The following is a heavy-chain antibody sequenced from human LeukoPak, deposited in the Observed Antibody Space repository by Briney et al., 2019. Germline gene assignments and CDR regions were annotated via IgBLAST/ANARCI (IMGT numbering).Heavy chain of an antibody. Sequence: GGSLRPSCAASGLTFSSYGISWVRQAPGQGLEWVSTISDSGGSTFYADSVEGRLTICRGNSKHTLYLQMNSLRAEDTAVYYCARGGSYLSAFDIWGQGTMVTVSS. CDR1: GLTFSSYG. J-gene: IGHJ3*02. CDR3: ARGGSYLSAFDI. CDR2: ISDSGGST. V-gene: IGHV3-23*01. D-gene: IGHD1-26*01.